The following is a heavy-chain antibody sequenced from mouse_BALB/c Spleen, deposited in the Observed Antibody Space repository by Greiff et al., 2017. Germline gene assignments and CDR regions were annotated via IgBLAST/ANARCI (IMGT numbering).Heavy chain of an antibody. CDR3: ARRRDYGSSPFAY. CDR2: ILPGSGST. CDR1: GYTFSSYW. V-gene: IGHV1-9*01. Sequence: VQLQQSGAELMKPGASVKISCKATGYTFSSYWIEWVKQRPGHGLEWIGEILPGSGSTNYNEKFKGKATFTADTSSNTAYMQLSSLTSEDSAVYYCARRRDYGSSPFAYWGQGTLVTVSA. J-gene: IGHJ3*01. D-gene: IGHD1-1*01.